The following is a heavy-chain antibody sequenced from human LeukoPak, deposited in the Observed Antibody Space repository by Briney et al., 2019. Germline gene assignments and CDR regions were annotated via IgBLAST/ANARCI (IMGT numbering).Heavy chain of an antibody. J-gene: IGHJ6*03. D-gene: IGHD2-2*01. CDR2: INPNSGGT. Sequence: GASVKVSCKASGYTFTGYYMHWVRQAPGQGLGWMGWINPNSGGTNYAQKFQGRVTMTRDTSISTAYMELSRLRSDDTAVYYCARGYCSSTSCPPYYYYMDVWGKGTTVTVSS. CDR3: ARGYCSSTSCPPYYYYMDV. V-gene: IGHV1-2*02. CDR1: GYTFTGYY.